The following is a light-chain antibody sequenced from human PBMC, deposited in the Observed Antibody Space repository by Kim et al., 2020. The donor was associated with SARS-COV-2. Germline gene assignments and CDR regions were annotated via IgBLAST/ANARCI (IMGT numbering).Light chain of an antibody. CDR2: YDS. J-gene: IGLJ2*01. CDR1: NIVSNS. Sequence: QGKTSMVTCGGNNIVSNSVDVYQQKPGQAPVLVIYYDSDRPSGIPERFSGSNSGNTATLTISRVEAGDEADYYCQVWDSSSDHVVFGGGTQLTVL. CDR3: QVWDSSSDHVV. V-gene: IGLV3-21*04.